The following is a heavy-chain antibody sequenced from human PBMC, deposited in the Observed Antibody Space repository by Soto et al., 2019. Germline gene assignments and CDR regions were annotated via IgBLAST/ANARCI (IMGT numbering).Heavy chain of an antibody. CDR1: GFSLSSSGVG. J-gene: IGHJ4*02. V-gene: IGHV2-5*02. D-gene: IGHD5-18*01. Sequence: QITLTESGPTRVKPTQTLTLTCTFSGFSLSSSGVGVGWIRQPPGKALEWLAVIYWDDDKRYNPSLKSRLSIIKDTTKNQVVLTMTYMDPVDTATYFCAHRGYMNGNWDQGYLDHGGQGTLVTVSS. CDR3: AHRGYMNGNWDQGYLDH. CDR2: IYWDDDK.